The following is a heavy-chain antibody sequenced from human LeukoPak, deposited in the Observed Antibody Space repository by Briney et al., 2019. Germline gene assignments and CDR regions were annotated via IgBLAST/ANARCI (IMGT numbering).Heavy chain of an antibody. V-gene: IGHV3-30-3*01. CDR2: ISYDGSNK. J-gene: IGHJ5*02. CDR3: ARDRKQWLSRLTNWFDP. CDR1: GFTFSSYA. D-gene: IGHD6-19*01. Sequence: GGSLRLSCAASGFTFSSYAMHWVRQAPGKGLEWVAVISYDGSNKYYADSVKGRFTISRDNSKSTLYLQMNSLRAEDTAVYYCARDRKQWLSRLTNWFDPWGQGTLVTVSS.